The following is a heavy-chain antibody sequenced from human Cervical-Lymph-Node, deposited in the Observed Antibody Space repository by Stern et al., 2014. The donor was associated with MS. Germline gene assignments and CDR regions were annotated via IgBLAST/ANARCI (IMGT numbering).Heavy chain of an antibody. CDR2: ISAYNGNT. CDR3: ARGLLGSENAFDI. CDR1: GYTFTSYG. Sequence: VQLLESGAEVKKPGASVKVSCKASGYTFTSYGISWVRQAPGPELEWMGCISAYNGNTNYAQKLQGRVPMTTDTSTSTAYMELRSLRSDDTAVYYCARGLLGSENAFDIWGQGTMVTVSS. J-gene: IGHJ3*02. D-gene: IGHD2-15*01. V-gene: IGHV1-18*01.